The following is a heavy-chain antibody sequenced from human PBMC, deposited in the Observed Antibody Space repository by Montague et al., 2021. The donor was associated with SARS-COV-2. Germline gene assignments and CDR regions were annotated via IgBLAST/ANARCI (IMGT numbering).Heavy chain of an antibody. CDR1: GGSFGDDH. CDR3: ARHRDNLGSLNWFAP. V-gene: IGHV4-34*01. J-gene: IGHJ5*02. D-gene: IGHD3-16*01. Sequence: SETLSLTCGVYGGSFGDDHWSWIRQPPGKGLEWIGDIKQSGSTNYNPSLKSRVTISVDTSRNQFSLKLTSVTAADTAVYFCARHRDNLGSLNWFAPWGQGTLVTVPS. CDR2: IKQSGST.